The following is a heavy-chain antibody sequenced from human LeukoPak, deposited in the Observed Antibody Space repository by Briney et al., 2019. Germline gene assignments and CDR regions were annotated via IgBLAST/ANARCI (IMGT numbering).Heavy chain of an antibody. D-gene: IGHD2-2*01. CDR3: ARAEVPAAIKSGAFDI. CDR1: GFTFSSYG. CDR2: IWYDGSNK. Sequence: GGSLRLSCAASGFTFSSYGMHWVRQAPGKGLEWVAVIWYDGSNKYYADSVKGRFTISRDNSKNTLYLQMNSRRAEDTAVYYCARAEVPAAIKSGAFDIWGQGTMVTVSS. J-gene: IGHJ3*02. V-gene: IGHV3-33*01.